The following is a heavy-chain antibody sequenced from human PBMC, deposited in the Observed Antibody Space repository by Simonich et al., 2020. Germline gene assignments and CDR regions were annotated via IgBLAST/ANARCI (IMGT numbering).Heavy chain of an antibody. V-gene: IGHV4-34*01. CDR3: ARCGLVNYDILTGYHNWFDP. CDR1: GGSFSGYY. Sequence: QVQLQPWGAGLLKPSETLSLTCAVYGGSFSGYYWSWIRHPPGKGLEWIGEINHSGSNNYNPSLKSGVTISVDTSNTKLSLKVSCVTAAETAVDFGARCGLVNYDILTGYHNWFDPWGQGTLVTVSS. J-gene: IGHJ5*02. D-gene: IGHD3-9*01. CDR2: INHSGSN.